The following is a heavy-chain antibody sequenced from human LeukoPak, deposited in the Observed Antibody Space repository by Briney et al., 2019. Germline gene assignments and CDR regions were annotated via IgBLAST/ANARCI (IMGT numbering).Heavy chain of an antibody. D-gene: IGHD3-22*01. CDR3: ARASLYDNSAYYLDY. V-gene: IGHV3-48*03. Sequence: GGSLRLSCAASGFTFSSYEMNWVRQAPGKGLEWVSYISSSGSTIYYADSVKGRFTISRDNAKNSLYLQMNSLRAEDTAVYYCARASLYDNSAYYLDYWGQGTLVTVSS. CDR1: GFTFSSYE. CDR2: ISSSGSTI. J-gene: IGHJ4*02.